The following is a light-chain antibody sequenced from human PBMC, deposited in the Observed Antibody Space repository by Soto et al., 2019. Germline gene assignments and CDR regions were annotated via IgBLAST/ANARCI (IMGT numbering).Light chain of an antibody. CDR3: AAWDDGLNGRV. CDR2: SNN. V-gene: IGLV1-44*01. CDR1: SSNIGSNT. J-gene: IGLJ1*01. Sequence: QSVLTQPPSASGTPGQRVTISCSGSSSNIGSNTVNWYQQLPGTAPKLLIYSNNQRPSGVPDRFSGSKSGTSASLAISGLQSEDEADYYCAAWDDGLNGRVSGTGTEVTV.